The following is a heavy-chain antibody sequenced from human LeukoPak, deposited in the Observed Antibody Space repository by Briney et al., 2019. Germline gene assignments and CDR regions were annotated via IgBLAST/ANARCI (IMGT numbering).Heavy chain of an antibody. V-gene: IGHV3-21*01. J-gene: IGHJ4*02. CDR1: GFTFSSYS. Sequence: PGGSLRLSCAASGFTFSSYSMNWVRQAPGKGLEWVSSISSSSIHIYYADSVKGRFTISRDNAKNSLYLQMNSLRAEDTAVYYCASPLYYDTRGFYYQVFDWGQGTLVTVSS. D-gene: IGHD3-22*01. CDR3: ASPLYYDTRGFYYQVFD. CDR2: ISSSSIHI.